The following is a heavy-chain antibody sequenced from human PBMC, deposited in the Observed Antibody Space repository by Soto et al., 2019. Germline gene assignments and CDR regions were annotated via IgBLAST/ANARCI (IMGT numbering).Heavy chain of an antibody. D-gene: IGHD2-15*01. J-gene: IGHJ4*02. CDR1: GGSISSSSYY. Sequence: QLQLQESGPGLVKPSETLSLTCTVSGGSISSSSYYWGWIRQPPGKGLEWIGSIYYSGSTYYNPSLKSPVTTSVDTSRNQCSLNLTSVTAADTAVYYCERHANAAAFDYWGQGSLVTVAA. V-gene: IGHV4-39*01. CDR3: ERHANAAAFDY. CDR2: IYYSGST.